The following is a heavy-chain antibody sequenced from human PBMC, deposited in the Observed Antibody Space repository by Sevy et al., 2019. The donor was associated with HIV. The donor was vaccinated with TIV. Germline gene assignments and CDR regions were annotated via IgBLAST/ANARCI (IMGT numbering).Heavy chain of an antibody. Sequence: GGSLRLSCAASGFTFSSYAMSWVRQAPGKGLEWVSAISGSGGSTYYPDSVKGRFTISRDNSKNTLYLQMNSHRAEDTVVYYCAKGYVLRFLVWLLPGPSTHDAFDIWGQGTMVTVSS. CDR1: GFTFSSYA. CDR2: ISGSGGST. V-gene: IGHV3-23*01. CDR3: AKGYVLRFLVWLLPGPSTHDAFDI. D-gene: IGHD3-3*01. J-gene: IGHJ3*02.